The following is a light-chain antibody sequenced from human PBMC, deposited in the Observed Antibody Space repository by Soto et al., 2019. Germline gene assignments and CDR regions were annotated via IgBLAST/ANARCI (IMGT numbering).Light chain of an antibody. J-gene: IGLJ1*01. Sequence: QSALTQPPSASGSPGQSVTISCTGTSSDVGGYNHVSWYQQHPGKAPKVMIYDVSKRPSGVPDHLSGSKSGNTASLTVSGLQTEDEAHYYCSSYAGANSYVFGTGTKLTVL. CDR2: DVS. CDR1: SSDVGGYNH. V-gene: IGLV2-8*01. CDR3: SSYAGANSYV.